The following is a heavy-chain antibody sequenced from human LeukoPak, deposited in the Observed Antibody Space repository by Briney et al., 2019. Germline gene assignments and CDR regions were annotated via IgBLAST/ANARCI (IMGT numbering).Heavy chain of an antibody. J-gene: IGHJ4*02. CDR3: ARGCSSGTCPFDY. Sequence: SETLSLTCTVSGDSIKTYYWSWIRQPPGKGLEWIGYIYYSGSTNYNPSLKSRVTISVDTSRNQFSLNLNSVTAADTAVYDCARGCSSGTCPFDYWGQGTLVTVSS. CDR1: GDSIKTYY. CDR2: IYYSGST. D-gene: IGHD2-15*01. V-gene: IGHV4-59*01.